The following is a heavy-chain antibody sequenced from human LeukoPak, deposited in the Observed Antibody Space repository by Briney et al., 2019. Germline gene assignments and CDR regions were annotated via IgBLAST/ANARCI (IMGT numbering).Heavy chain of an antibody. D-gene: IGHD1-26*01. J-gene: IGHJ4*02. CDR2: ISSSSSYI. Sequence: PGGSLRLSCAASGFTFSSYSMNWVRQAPGKGLEWVSSISSSSSYIYYADSVKGRFTISRDNAKNSLYLQMNSLRAEDTAVYYCATHPIVGATNGPGAIDYWGQGTLVTVSS. CDR1: GFTFSSYS. V-gene: IGHV3-21*01. CDR3: ATHPIVGATNGPGAIDY.